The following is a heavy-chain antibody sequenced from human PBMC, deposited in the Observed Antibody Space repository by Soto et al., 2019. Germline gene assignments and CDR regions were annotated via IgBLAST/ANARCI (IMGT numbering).Heavy chain of an antibody. CDR1: GFTFSSYA. V-gene: IGHV3-23*01. Sequence: GGSLRLSCAASGFTFSSYAMSWVRQAPGKGLEWVSAISGSGGSTYYADSVKGRFTISRDNSKNTLYLQMNSLRAEDTAVYYCAKFGLGIVVVPAILYGMDVWAQGTTVTVS. J-gene: IGHJ6*02. CDR2: ISGSGGST. CDR3: AKFGLGIVVVPAILYGMDV. D-gene: IGHD2-2*01.